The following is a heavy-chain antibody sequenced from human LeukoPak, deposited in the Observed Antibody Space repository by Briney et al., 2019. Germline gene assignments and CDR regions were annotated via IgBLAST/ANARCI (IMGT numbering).Heavy chain of an antibody. Sequence: SETLSLTCTVSGSSISSGGYYWSWIRQPPGMGLEWIGYIYYSGSTYYNPSLKSRVTISVDTSKNQFSLKLSSVTAADTAVYYCARGVPEPFYDFWSGYYNYWGQGTLVTVSS. V-gene: IGHV4-30-4*08. CDR2: IYYSGST. D-gene: IGHD3-3*01. J-gene: IGHJ4*02. CDR3: ARGVPEPFYDFWSGYYNY. CDR1: GSSISSGGYY.